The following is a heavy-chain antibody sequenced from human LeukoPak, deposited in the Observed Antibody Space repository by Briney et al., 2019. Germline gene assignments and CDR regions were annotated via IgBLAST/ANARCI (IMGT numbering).Heavy chain of an antibody. D-gene: IGHD4-23*01. V-gene: IGHV3-23*01. CDR3: AKGLDYGGNGDREDY. CDR1: GFTFDDYG. Sequence: GGSLRLSCAASGFTFDDYGMSWVRQAPGKGLEWVSAISGSGGSTYYADSVKGRFTISRDNSKNTLYLQMNSLRAEDTAVYYCAKGLDYGGNGDREDYWGQGTLVTVSS. CDR2: ISGSGGST. J-gene: IGHJ4*02.